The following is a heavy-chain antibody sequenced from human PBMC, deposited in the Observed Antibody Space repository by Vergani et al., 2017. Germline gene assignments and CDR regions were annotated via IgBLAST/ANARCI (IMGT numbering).Heavy chain of an antibody. J-gene: IGHJ3*02. V-gene: IGHV4-39*01. CDR2: IYYSGST. D-gene: IGHD4-17*01. CDR1: GGSISSSSYY. Sequence: QLQLQESGPGLVKPSETLSLTCTVSGGSISSSSYYWGWIRQPPGKGLEWIGSIYYSGSTYYNPSLKSRVTISVDTSKNQFSLKLSSVTAADTAVYYCARTRYGDGAFDIWGQGTMVTVSS. CDR3: ARTRYGDGAFDI.